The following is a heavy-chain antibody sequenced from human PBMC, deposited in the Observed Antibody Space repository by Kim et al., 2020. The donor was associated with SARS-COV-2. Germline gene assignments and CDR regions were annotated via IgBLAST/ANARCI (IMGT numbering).Heavy chain of an antibody. Sequence: GGSLRLSCAASGFTFSSYSMNWVRQAPGKGLEWVSSISSSSSYIYYADSVKGRFTISRDNAKNSLYLQMNSLRAEDTAVYYCARESIAAAGLYFDYWGQGTLVTVSS. CDR3: ARESIAAAGLYFDY. CDR1: GFTFSSYS. CDR2: ISSSSSYI. V-gene: IGHV3-21*01. D-gene: IGHD6-13*01. J-gene: IGHJ4*02.